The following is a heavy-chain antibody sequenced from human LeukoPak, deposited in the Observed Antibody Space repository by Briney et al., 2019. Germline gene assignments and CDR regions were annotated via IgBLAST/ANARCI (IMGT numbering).Heavy chain of an antibody. J-gene: IGHJ4*02. CDR2: ILYDGSNK. CDR3: ARDPAAAWGYFDY. V-gene: IGHV3-30-3*01. Sequence: PGGSLRLSCSASGFTFSSLPPHWVRQAPGKGLEWVAVILYDGSNKYYADSVKGRFTISRDTSKSTLYLQMNSLRPEDTAVYYCARDPAAAWGYFDYWGQGTLVTVSS. D-gene: IGHD6-13*01. CDR1: GFTFSSLP.